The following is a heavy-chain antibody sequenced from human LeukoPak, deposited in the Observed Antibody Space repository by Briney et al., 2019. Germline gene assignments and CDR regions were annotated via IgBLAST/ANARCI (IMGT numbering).Heavy chain of an antibody. CDR1: GFTFSNYW. V-gene: IGHV3-74*01. J-gene: IGHJ4*02. Sequence: GGSLRLSCAASGFTFSNYWMHWVRQAPGKGLVWVSRIKGDGSHTIYADSVKGRFTISRDNAKNTLYLQMNSLRAEDTAVYYCARDPDRSGWSTFEYWGQGTLVTVSS. D-gene: IGHD6-19*01. CDR3: ARDPDRSGWSTFEY. CDR2: IKGDGSHT.